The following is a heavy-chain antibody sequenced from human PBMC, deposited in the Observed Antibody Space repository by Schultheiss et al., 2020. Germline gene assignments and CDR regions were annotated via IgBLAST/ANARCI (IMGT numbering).Heavy chain of an antibody. CDR3: ARGGWAYGSGYFDY. D-gene: IGHD3-10*01. Sequence: GGSLRLSCAASGFTFSDYYMNWIRQAPGKGLEWVSSISISSSYIYYVDSVKGRFTISRDNAKNSLYLQMNGLRAEDTAVYYCARGGWAYGSGYFDYWGQGTLVTVSS. CDR1: GFTFSDYY. J-gene: IGHJ4*02. CDR2: ISISSSYI. V-gene: IGHV3-21*01.